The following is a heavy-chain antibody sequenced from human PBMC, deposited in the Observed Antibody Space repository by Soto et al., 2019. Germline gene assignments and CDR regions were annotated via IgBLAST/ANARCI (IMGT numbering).Heavy chain of an antibody. CDR3: ARQVDTFQYNWFDP. CDR1: GGTFSSYA. J-gene: IGHJ5*02. D-gene: IGHD5-18*01. Sequence: SVKVSCKASGGTFSSYAISWVRQAPRQGLEWMGGIIPIFGTANYAQKFQGRVTITADESTSTAYMELSSLRSEDTAVYYCARQVDTFQYNWFDPWGQGTLVTVSS. V-gene: IGHV1-69*13. CDR2: IIPIFGTA.